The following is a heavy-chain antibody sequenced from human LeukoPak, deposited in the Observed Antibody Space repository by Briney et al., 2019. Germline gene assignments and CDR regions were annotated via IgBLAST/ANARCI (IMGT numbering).Heavy chain of an antibody. V-gene: IGHV4-61*02. Sequence: PSETLSLTCTVSGGSISSNSYYWSWIRQPAGKGLEWIGRIYTSGSTDDNPSLKRRVTISKDTSKNEFSLKLSSVTAADTAVYYCARDSPPAYCSGGSCYFDYWGQGTLVTVS. CDR1: GGSISSNSYY. CDR2: IYTSGST. D-gene: IGHD2-15*01. CDR3: ARDSPPAYCSGGSCYFDY. J-gene: IGHJ4*02.